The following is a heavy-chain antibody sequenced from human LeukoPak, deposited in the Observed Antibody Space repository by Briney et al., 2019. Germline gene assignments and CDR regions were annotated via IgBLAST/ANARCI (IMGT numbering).Heavy chain of an antibody. CDR3: AREVGVRYFDLADAFDI. V-gene: IGHV4-59*01. CDR2: IYYSGST. D-gene: IGHD3-9*01. Sequence: PSETLSLTCTVSGGSISSYYWSWIRQPPGKGLEWIGYIYYSGSTNYNPSLKSRVTISVDTSKNQFSLKLSSVTAADTAVYYCAREVGVRYFDLADAFDIWGQGTMVTVSS. J-gene: IGHJ3*02. CDR1: GGSISSYY.